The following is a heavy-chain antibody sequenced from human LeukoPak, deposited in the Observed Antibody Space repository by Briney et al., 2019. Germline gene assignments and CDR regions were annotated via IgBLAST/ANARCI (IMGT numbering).Heavy chain of an antibody. V-gene: IGHV4-59*01. CDR3: AGYGNYWDWYFDL. J-gene: IGHJ2*01. Sequence: SETLSLTCTVSGGSIGSYYWSWIRQPPGKGLEWVGYIHYSGSTNHNPSLKSRVTISIDTSKNQISLRLTSVTAADTAVYYCAGYGNYWDWYFDLWGRGTLVTVSS. CDR2: IHYSGST. D-gene: IGHD4-11*01. CDR1: GGSIGSYY.